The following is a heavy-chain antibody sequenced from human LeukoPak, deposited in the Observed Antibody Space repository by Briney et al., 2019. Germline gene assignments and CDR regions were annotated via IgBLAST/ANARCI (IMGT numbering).Heavy chain of an antibody. Sequence: GRSLRLSCAASGFTFSSYGMHWVRQAPGKGLEWVAVIWYDGSNKYYADSVKGRFTISRDNSKNTLYLQMNSLRAEDTAVYYCARDISGSPWSHAFDIWGQGTMVTVSS. CDR3: ARDISGSPWSHAFDI. D-gene: IGHD2-15*01. CDR1: GFTFSSYG. CDR2: IWYDGSNK. V-gene: IGHV3-33*01. J-gene: IGHJ3*02.